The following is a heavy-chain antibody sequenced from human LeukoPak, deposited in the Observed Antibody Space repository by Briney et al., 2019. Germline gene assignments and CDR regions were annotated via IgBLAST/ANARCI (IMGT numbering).Heavy chain of an antibody. CDR2: ISGSGGST. J-gene: IGHJ4*02. CDR1: GFTFNSYA. CDR3: AKDTAMVTFYYFDY. D-gene: IGHD5-18*01. Sequence: GGSLRLSCAASGFTFNSYAMSWVPQAPGKGLEWVSAISGSGGSTYYADSVKGRFTISRDNSKNTLYLQMNSLRAEDTAVYYCAKDTAMVTFYYFDYWGQGTLVTVSS. V-gene: IGHV3-23*01.